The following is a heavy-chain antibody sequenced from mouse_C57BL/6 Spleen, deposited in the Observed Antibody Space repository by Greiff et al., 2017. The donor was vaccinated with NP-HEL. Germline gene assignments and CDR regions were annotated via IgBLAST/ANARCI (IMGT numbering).Heavy chain of an antibody. CDR3: TRGGLRPYAMDY. J-gene: IGHJ4*01. Sequence: DVMLVESGEGLVKPGGSLKLSCAASGFTFSSYAMSWVRQTPEKRLEWVAYISSGGDYIYYADTVKGRFTISRDNARNTLYLQMSSLKSEDTAMYYCTRGGLRPYAMDYWGQGTSVTVSS. V-gene: IGHV5-9-1*02. CDR1: GFTFSSYA. D-gene: IGHD2-4*01. CDR2: ISSGGDYI.